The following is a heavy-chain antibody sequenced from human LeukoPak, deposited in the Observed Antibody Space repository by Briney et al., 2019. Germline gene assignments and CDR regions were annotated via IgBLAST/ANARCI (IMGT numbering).Heavy chain of an antibody. CDR3: ARAITFGGVVFDY. Sequence: SETLSLTCAVYGGSFSGYYWSWIRQPPGKGLEWIGYIYYSGSTYYNPSLKSRVTISVDTSKNQFSLKLSSVTAADTAVYYCARAITFGGVVFDYWGQGTLVTVSS. V-gene: IGHV4-34*09. CDR2: IYYSGST. D-gene: IGHD3-16*01. J-gene: IGHJ4*02. CDR1: GGSFSGYY.